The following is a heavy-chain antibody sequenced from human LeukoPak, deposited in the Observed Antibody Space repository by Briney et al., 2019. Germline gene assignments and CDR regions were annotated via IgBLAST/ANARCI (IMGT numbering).Heavy chain of an antibody. Sequence: SETLSLTCTVSGGSISSSSHFWGWVRQPPGKGLEWIVSIYYTGSTYYNSSLESRLIISVETSKNQFSLKLSSVTAADTAVFYCARLDNWNGYYFDYWGQGTLVTVSS. CDR2: IYYTGST. D-gene: IGHD1-20*01. J-gene: IGHJ4*02. CDR3: ARLDNWNGYYFDY. V-gene: IGHV4-39*01. CDR1: GGSISSSSHF.